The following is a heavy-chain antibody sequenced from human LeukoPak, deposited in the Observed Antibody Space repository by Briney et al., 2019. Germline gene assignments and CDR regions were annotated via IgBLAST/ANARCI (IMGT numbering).Heavy chain of an antibody. Sequence: PSETLSLTCGVSGGSITSTNWWSWVRQPPGQGLEWIGEISLSGPTNYNPSLKRRVTMALDKSKNHLSLNLTSVTAADTAVYYCSRENGAFSPFGYWGQGTLVTVPS. D-gene: IGHD2-8*01. CDR1: GGSITSTNW. CDR3: SRENGAFSPFGY. CDR2: ISLSGPT. J-gene: IGHJ4*02. V-gene: IGHV4-4*02.